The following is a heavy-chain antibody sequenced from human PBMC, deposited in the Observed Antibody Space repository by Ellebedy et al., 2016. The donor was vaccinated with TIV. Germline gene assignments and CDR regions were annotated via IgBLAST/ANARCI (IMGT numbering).Heavy chain of an antibody. CDR3: AKGSFPFGDKSERIYSFQY. CDR1: GFIVSTNH. J-gene: IGHJ4*02. Sequence: PGGSLRLSCTASGFIVSTNHMSWVRQAPGKGLEWVGGYTNYADSVKGRFPISTHNSRNTLYLQMTNLRTEDTAVYYCAKGSFPFGDKSERIYSFQYWGQGTLVTVSS. V-gene: IGHV3-53*04. D-gene: IGHD3-10*01. CDR2: GYT.